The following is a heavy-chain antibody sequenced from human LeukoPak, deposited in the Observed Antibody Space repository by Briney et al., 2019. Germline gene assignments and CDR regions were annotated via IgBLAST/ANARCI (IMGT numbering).Heavy chain of an antibody. CDR1: GFTFSSYG. CDR3: AKTYYYDSSGYYPDY. J-gene: IGHJ4*02. Sequence: PGGSLRPSCAASGFTFSSYGMHWVRQAPGKGLEWVSAISGSGGSTYYADSVKGRFTISRDNSKNTLYLQMNSLRAEDTAVYYCAKTYYYDSSGYYPDYWGQGTLVTVSS. D-gene: IGHD3-22*01. V-gene: IGHV3-23*01. CDR2: ISGSGGST.